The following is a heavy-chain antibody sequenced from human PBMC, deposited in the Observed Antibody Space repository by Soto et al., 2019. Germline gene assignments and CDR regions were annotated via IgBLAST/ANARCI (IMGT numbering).Heavy chain of an antibody. J-gene: IGHJ4*02. Sequence: VGSLRLSCAASGFTFSSYAMSWVRQAPGKGLEWVSAISGSGGSTYYADSVKGRFTISRDNSKNTLYLQMNSLRAEDTAVYYCAKGPQTGFDWLFYYFDYWGQGTLVTVSS. CDR3: AKGPQTGFDWLFYYFDY. CDR2: ISGSGGST. CDR1: GFTFSSYA. V-gene: IGHV3-23*01. D-gene: IGHD3-9*01.